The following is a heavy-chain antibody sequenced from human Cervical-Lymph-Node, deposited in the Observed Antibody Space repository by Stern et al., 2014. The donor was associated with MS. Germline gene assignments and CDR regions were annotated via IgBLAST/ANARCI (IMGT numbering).Heavy chain of an antibody. CDR3: AREHHGGNFAS. CDR2: IVPIFGRA. J-gene: IGHJ5*02. V-gene: IGHV1-69*01. Sequence: DQLVESGAEVRKPGSSVKGSCKASGATFSTNAISWLRQAPGQGPEWMGAIVPIFGRANYVQKLRGRLTITADESASTAYMELRSLRSEDTAVYYCAREHHGGNFASWGQGTLVTVSS. CDR1: GATFSTNA. D-gene: IGHD4-23*01.